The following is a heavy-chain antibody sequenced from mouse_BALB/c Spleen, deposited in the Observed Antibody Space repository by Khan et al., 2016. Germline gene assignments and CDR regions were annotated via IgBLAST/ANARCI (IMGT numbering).Heavy chain of an antibody. V-gene: IGHV3-2*02. CDR3: ASRNWDVDY. CDR2: ISYSGRT. D-gene: IGHD4-1*02. J-gene: IGHJ2*01. Sequence: EVQLQESGPGLVKPSQSLSLTCTVTGYSITSDYAWNWIRQFPGNKLEWMGYISYSGRTSYNPSLKSRISITRDTSKNQFFLQLNSVTTEDTATYYCASRNWDVDYWGQGTTLTVSS. CDR1: GYSITSDYA.